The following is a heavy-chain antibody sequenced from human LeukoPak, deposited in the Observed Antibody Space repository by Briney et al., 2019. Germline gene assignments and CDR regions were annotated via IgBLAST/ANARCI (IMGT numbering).Heavy chain of an antibody. CDR1: GYSFTSYW. D-gene: IGHD1-26*01. CDR2: IYPGDSDT. CDR3: ARPRGATKAIAAFDI. J-gene: IGHJ3*02. V-gene: IGHV5-51*01. Sequence: GESLKISCEGSGYSFTSYWIGWVRQMPGKGLEWMGIIYPGDSDTRYSPSFQGQVTISADKSISTAYLQWSSLKASDTAMYYCARPRGATKAIAAFDIWGQETMVTVSS.